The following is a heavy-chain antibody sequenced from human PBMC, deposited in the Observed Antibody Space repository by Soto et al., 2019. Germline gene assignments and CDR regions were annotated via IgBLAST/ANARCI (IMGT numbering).Heavy chain of an antibody. CDR2: IYYSGST. CDR3: ARGSGGSFS. CDR1: EGSSSSYY. V-gene: IGHV4-59*01. Sequence: CSVGEGSSSSYYGSWIRQHPGKGLEWIGYIYYSGSTNYNPSLKSRVAISVDTSKNQFSLKLSSVTAADPAVDYSARGSGGSFSWGQGTPVTVSS. J-gene: IGHJ4*02. D-gene: IGHD2-15*01.